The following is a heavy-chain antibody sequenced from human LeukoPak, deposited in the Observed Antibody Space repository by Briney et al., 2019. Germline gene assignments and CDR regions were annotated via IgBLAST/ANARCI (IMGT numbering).Heavy chain of an antibody. Sequence: GGSLRLSCAASGFTFSSYSMNWVRQAPGKGLEWVSSISSSSSYIYYADSVKGRFTISRDNAKNSLYLQMNSLRAEDTAVYYCARELWNYDILTGYYDYWGQGTLVTVSS. D-gene: IGHD3-9*01. V-gene: IGHV3-21*01. CDR2: ISSSSSYI. CDR3: ARELWNYDILTGYYDY. CDR1: GFTFSSYS. J-gene: IGHJ4*02.